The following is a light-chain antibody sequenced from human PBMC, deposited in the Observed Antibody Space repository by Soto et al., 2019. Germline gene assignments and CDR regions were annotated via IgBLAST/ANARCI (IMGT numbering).Light chain of an antibody. CDR1: GNDFVAYNC. CDR3: CLYTGDYTYV. J-gene: IGLJ1*01. Sequence: QSVLTQPRSVSGSPGQSVTISCTGTGNDFVAYNCVSWYQQHPGRPPKLIIYEVPRWPSGVPDRFSGSKSGNTASLTISGLQAEDEADYFCCLYTGDYTYVFGTGTKVTVL. V-gene: IGLV2-11*01. CDR2: EVP.